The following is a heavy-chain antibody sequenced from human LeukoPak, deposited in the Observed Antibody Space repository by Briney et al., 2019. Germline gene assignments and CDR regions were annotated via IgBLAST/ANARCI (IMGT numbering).Heavy chain of an antibody. CDR1: GYTFTSYY. V-gene: IGHV1-46*01. CDR2: INPSGGST. J-gene: IGHJ6*02. CDR3: AREKNPNCSSTSCSYYYYYGMDV. Sequence: ASVKVSCKASGYTFTSYYMHWVRQAPGQGLEWMGIINPSGGSTSYAQKFQGRATMTRDTSTSTVYMELSSLRSEDTAVYYCAREKNPNCSSTSCSYYYYYGMDVWGQGTTVTVSS. D-gene: IGHD2-2*01.